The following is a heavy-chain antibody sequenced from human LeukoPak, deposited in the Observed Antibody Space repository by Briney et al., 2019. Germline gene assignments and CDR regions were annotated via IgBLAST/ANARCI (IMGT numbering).Heavy chain of an antibody. CDR2: IISSSSYI. Sequence: GGSLRLSCAASGFTFSSYSMNWVRQAPGKGLEWVSSIISSSSYIYYADSVKGRFTISRDNAKNSLYLQMNSLRAEDTAVYYCARGAGMVRGVIDAFDIWGQGTMVTVSS. J-gene: IGHJ3*02. CDR1: GFTFSSYS. D-gene: IGHD3-10*01. V-gene: IGHV3-21*04. CDR3: ARGAGMVRGVIDAFDI.